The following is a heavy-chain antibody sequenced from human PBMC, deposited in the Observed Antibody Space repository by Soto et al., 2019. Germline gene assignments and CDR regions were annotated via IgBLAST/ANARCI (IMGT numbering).Heavy chain of an antibody. CDR1: GLSIPIPNC. Sequence: SETLSITCAVLGLSIPIPNCWAWVRQAPGKGLEWIGEIDHSGTTNYNPSLNSRVTISLDRSKNQFSLRLTSVAAADTAVYFCARGKFYAFDIWGQGTMVS. CDR3: ARGKFYAFDI. CDR2: IDHSGTT. V-gene: IGHV4-4*02. J-gene: IGHJ3*02.